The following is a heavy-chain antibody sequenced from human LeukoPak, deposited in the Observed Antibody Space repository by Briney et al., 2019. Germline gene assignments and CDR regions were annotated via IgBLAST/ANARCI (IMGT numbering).Heavy chain of an antibody. CDR1: GFTFSSYA. V-gene: IGHV3-23*01. Sequence: GGSLRLSCAASGFTFSSYAMSWVRQAPGKGLEWVSAISGSGGSTYYADSVKGRFTISRDNSKNTLYLQMNSLRAEDTAVYYRAKGGEKGAVAGRGVDYWGQGTLVTVSS. CDR2: ISGSGGST. D-gene: IGHD6-19*01. J-gene: IGHJ4*02. CDR3: AKGGEKGAVAGRGVDY.